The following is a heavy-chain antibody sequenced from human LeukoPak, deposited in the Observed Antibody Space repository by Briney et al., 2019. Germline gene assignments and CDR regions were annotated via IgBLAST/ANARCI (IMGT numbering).Heavy chain of an antibody. Sequence: GGSLRLSCAASGLTFSTYTMKWLRQAPGKGLEWVSSISSGSSYIYYADSMKGRFTVSRDNAKNSLYLQMNSLKAEDTAVYFCASHYDIDYWGQGTLVTVSS. CDR2: ISSGSSYI. J-gene: IGHJ4*02. CDR1: GLTFSTYT. CDR3: ASHYDIDY. D-gene: IGHD3-9*01. V-gene: IGHV3-21*06.